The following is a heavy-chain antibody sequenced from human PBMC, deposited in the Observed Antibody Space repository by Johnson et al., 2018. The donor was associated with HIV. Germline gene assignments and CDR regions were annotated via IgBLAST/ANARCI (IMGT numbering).Heavy chain of an antibody. D-gene: IGHD3-22*01. J-gene: IGHJ3*02. V-gene: IGHV3-7*04. CDR3: ARDYLYYNDSSGYYYLDAFDI. CDR1: GFTFSDYY. CDR2: IKQDGSEK. Sequence: VQLVESGGGLVKPGGSLRLSCAASGFTFSDYYMSWVRQAPGKGLEWVANIKQDGSEKYYVDSVKGRFTISRDNAKNSLYLQMNSLRAEDTAVYYCARDYLYYNDSSGYYYLDAFDIWGQGTMVTVSS.